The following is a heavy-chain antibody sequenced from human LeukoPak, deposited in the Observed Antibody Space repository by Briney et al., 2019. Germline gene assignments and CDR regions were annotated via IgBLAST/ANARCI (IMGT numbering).Heavy chain of an antibody. J-gene: IGHJ4*02. V-gene: IGHV4-34*01. Sequence: PSETLSLTCAVYGGSFSGYYWSWIRQPPGKGLEWIGEINHSGSTNYNPSLKSRVTISVDTSKNQFSLKLSSVTAADTAVHYCASSDYDYVWGSYPYYFDYWGQGALVTVSS. CDR2: INHSGST. CDR1: GGSFSGYY. CDR3: ASSDYDYVWGSYPYYFDY. D-gene: IGHD3-16*02.